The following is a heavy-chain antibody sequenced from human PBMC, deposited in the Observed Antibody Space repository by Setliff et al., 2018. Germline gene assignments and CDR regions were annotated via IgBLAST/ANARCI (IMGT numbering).Heavy chain of an antibody. J-gene: IGHJ6*03. D-gene: IGHD3-22*01. Sequence: ASVKVSCKTSSYTFTNYGINWVRQAPGRGLEWMGWITAYDGNTHYAQKFQGRVTITTDDSTSTAYMQLSSLGSEDTAVYYCVREGVDSRSSTDYRYYMDVWGKGTTVTVSS. V-gene: IGHV1-18*01. CDR1: SYTFTNYG. CDR3: VREGVDSRSSTDYRYYMDV. CDR2: ITAYDGNT.